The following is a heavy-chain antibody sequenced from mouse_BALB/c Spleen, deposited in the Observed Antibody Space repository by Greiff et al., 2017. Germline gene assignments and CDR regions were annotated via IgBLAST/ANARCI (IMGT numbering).Heavy chain of an antibody. J-gene: IGHJ4*01. CDR3: ARSSYDYGAMDY. CDR1: GYTFTSYW. Sequence: QVQLQQSGAELARPGASVKLSCKASGYTFTSYWMQWVKQRPGQGLEWIGAIYPGDGDTRYTQKFKGKATLTADKSSSTAYMQLSSLASEDSAVYYCARSSYDYGAMDYWGQGTSVTVSS. CDR2: IYPGDGDT. V-gene: IGHV1-87*01.